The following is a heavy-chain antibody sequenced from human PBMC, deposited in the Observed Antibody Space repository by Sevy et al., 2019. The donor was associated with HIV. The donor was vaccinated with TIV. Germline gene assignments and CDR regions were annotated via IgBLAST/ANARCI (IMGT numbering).Heavy chain of an antibody. J-gene: IGHJ6*02. D-gene: IGHD3-22*01. CDR1: GGTFSSYA. Sequence: ASVKVSCKASGGTFSSYAISWVRQAPGQGLEWMGGIIPIFGTANYAQKFQGRVTITGDESTSTAYMELSSLRSEDTAVYYCARDRYYDSSGMGGWSNYYYYGMDVWGQGTTVTVSS. CDR3: ARDRYYDSSGMGGWSNYYYYGMDV. V-gene: IGHV1-69*13. CDR2: IIPIFGTA.